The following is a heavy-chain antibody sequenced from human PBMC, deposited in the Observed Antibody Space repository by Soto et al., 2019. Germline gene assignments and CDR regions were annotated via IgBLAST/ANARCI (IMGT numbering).Heavy chain of an antibody. CDR1: GFSFSTYA. Sequence: LRLSCAASGFSFSTYAMTWVRQAPGKGLEWVSVVSGNGDTSYYAESVKDRFTISRDNSKNTSYLEMNSLRGDDTAVYYCAKVYGSGSRPYYYGMDVWGQGTMVTVSS. CDR2: VSGNGDTS. CDR3: AKVYGSGSRPYYYGMDV. D-gene: IGHD2-15*01. J-gene: IGHJ6*02. V-gene: IGHV3-23*01.